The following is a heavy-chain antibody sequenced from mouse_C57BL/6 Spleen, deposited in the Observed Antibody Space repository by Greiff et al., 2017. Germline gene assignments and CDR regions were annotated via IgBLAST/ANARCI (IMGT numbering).Heavy chain of an antibody. Sequence: EVNLVESGGGLVKPGGSLKLSCAASGFTFSSYAMSWVRQTPEKRLEWVATISDGGSYTYYPDNVKGRFTISRDNAKNNLYLQMSHLKSEDTAMYYCAREGTQLRLRGFAYWGQGTLVTVSA. CDR1: GFTFSSYA. D-gene: IGHD3-2*02. J-gene: IGHJ3*01. CDR2: ISDGGSYT. CDR3: AREGTQLRLRGFAY. V-gene: IGHV5-4*01.